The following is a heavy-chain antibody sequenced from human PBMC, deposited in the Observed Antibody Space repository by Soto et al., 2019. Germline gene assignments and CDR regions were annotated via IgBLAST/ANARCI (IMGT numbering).Heavy chain of an antibody. V-gene: IGHV3-30-3*01. CDR1: GFTFSSYA. Sequence: AGGSLRLSCAASGFTFSSYAMHWVRQAPGKGLEWVAVISYDGSNKYYADSVKGRFTISRDNSKNTLYLQMNSLRAEDTAVYYCARDSSSGWYRYFDYWGQGTLVTVSS. D-gene: IGHD6-19*01. CDR2: ISYDGSNK. CDR3: ARDSSSGWYRYFDY. J-gene: IGHJ4*02.